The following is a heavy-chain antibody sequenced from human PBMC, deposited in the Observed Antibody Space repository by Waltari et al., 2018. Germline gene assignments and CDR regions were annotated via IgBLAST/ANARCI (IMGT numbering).Heavy chain of an antibody. J-gene: IGHJ4*02. CDR3: ARYKKGIAVAGTPLEDTYYFDY. CDR1: GYSISSGYY. CDR2: IDHSGST. D-gene: IGHD6-19*01. V-gene: IGHV4-38-2*01. Sequence: QVQLQESGPGLVKPSETLSLTCAVSGYSISSGYYWGWIRQPPGKGLEGIGSIDHSGSTYYNPALKSRVTISVDTSTNQFALKLSSVTAADTAVYYCARYKKGIAVAGTPLEDTYYFDYWGQGTLVTVSS.